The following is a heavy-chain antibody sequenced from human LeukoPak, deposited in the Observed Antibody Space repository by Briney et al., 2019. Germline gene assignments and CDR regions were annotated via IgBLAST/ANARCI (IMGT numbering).Heavy chain of an antibody. V-gene: IGHV1-2*02. Sequence: ASVKVSCKTSGYTFTDYYIHWVRQAPGQGLEWMGWINPNSGDTKYTQKFQGRVTMTRATSISTAYMELSRLRSDDTAVYYCARVRSGYGDYYYYYYMDVWGKGTTVTVSS. D-gene: IGHD4-17*01. CDR3: ARVRSGYGDYYYYYYMDV. J-gene: IGHJ6*03. CDR1: GYTFTDYY. CDR2: INPNSGDT.